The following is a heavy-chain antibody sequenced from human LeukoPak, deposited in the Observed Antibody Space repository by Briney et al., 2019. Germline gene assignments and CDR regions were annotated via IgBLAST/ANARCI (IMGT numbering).Heavy chain of an antibody. CDR3: ARDSTRIQDDSSGYGDY. CDR2: ISSSGSTI. D-gene: IGHD3-22*01. J-gene: IGHJ4*02. V-gene: IGHV3-11*01. CDR1: GFTFSDYY. Sequence: PGGSLRLSCAASGFTFSDYYMSWIRQAPGKGLEWVSYISSSGSTIYYADSVKGRFTISRDSAKNSLYLQMNSLRAEDTAVYYCARDSTRIQDDSSGYGDYWGQGTLVTVFS.